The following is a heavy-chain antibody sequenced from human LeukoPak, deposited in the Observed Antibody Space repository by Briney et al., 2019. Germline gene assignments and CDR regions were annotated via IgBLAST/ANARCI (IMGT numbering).Heavy chain of an antibody. J-gene: IGHJ4*02. D-gene: IGHD3-22*01. CDR1: GYTFTDFF. CDR3: ARSGSGYYYPPYDY. V-gene: IGHV1-2*02. CDR2: IDPNSGGS. Sequence: ASVKVSCKASGYTFTDFFLHWVRQAPGQGLEYLGWIDPNSGGSESTRNLQGRVTMTRDTSISTAYMELSRLRSDDTAVYYCARSGSGYYYPPYDYWGQGTLVTVSS.